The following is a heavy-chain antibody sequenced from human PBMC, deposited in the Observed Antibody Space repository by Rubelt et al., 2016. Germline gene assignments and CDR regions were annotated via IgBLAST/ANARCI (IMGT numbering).Heavy chain of an antibody. CDR3: ARDWGGMSAMSFFGADV. CDR2: IMYNGSYK. D-gene: IGHD2-2*01. V-gene: IGHV3-30*04. J-gene: IGHJ1*01. CDR1: GFTFSTSP. Sequence: QVQLVESGGGVVQPGKSLRLSCAASGFTFSTSPMHWARQAPGKGLEWVAVIMYNGSYKYYAASVRGRFIISRDNSQDTGFLHMNNLRPEDPAVYYCARDWGGMSAMSFFGADVWGQGSLVAVSP.